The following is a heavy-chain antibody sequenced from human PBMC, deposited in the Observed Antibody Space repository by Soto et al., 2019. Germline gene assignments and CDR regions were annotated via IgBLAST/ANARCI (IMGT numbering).Heavy chain of an antibody. CDR2: ISSNGGST. J-gene: IGHJ5*02. D-gene: IGHD1-1*01. CDR1: GFTFSSYA. CDR3: GRGTGTTRSWFDP. Sequence: PGGSLRLSCAASGFTFSSYAMHWVRQAPGKGLEYVSAISSNGGSTDYANSVKGRFTISRDNSQNTLYLQMGSLRAEDMAVYFCGRGTGTTRSWFDPWGQGTLVTVSS. V-gene: IGHV3-64*01.